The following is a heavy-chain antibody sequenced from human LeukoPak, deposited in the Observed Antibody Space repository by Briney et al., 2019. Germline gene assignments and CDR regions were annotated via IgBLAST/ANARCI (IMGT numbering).Heavy chain of an antibody. CDR2: VKSKTEGGTT. CDR1: GFSFTNAC. CDR3: NSLPYDSSTFFTDK. J-gene: IGHJ4*02. D-gene: IGHD3-22*01. V-gene: IGHV3-15*01. Sequence: GGSLRLSCVVSGFSFTNACMSWVRQAPGKGLEWIGRVKSKTEGGTTDYAAPVKGRFTISRDDSKNTLYLQMNSLKTEDTAVHYCNSLPYDSSTFFTDKWGQGTLVTVSS.